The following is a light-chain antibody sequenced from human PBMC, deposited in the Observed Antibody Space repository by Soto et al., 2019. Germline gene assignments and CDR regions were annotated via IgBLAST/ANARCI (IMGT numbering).Light chain of an antibody. CDR1: SSDIGSFNL. V-gene: IGLV2-23*01. Sequence: PGQSITISCTGTSSDIGSFNLVSWYQHHPGKAPKLMIHEDTKRPSGVSNRFSGSKSGITASLTLSGLQAEDEADYYCCSYAGSITWVFGGGTKLTVL. J-gene: IGLJ3*02. CDR2: EDT. CDR3: CSYAGSITWV.